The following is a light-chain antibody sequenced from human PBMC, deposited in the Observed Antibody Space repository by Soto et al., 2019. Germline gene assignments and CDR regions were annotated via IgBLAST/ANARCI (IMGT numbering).Light chain of an antibody. V-gene: IGLV1-51*01. CDR1: RSNIGANF. CDR3: GTWDSSLSAVV. J-gene: IGLJ2*01. CDR2: DNS. Sequence: QSLLTQPPSVSAAPGQKITISCSGSRSNIGANFISWYQHLPGTAPKLLIYDNSKRPSGIPDRFSGSKSGTSGTLDISGLQTGDEADYFSGTWDSSLSAVVFGGGTKLTVL.